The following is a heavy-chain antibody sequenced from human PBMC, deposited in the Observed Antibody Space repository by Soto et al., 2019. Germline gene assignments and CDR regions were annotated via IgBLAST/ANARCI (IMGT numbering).Heavy chain of an antibody. CDR2: IRSIGNNYAT. D-gene: IGHD5-12*01. CDR3: ARHPDTEATTYDRHFDY. Sequence: EVQLVESGGGLVQPGGSLKVSCAASGFKFSGSTLQWVRQASGKGLEWIGRIRSIGNNYATAYTASLKGRFTISRGDSKSTAYLQMCSLQTEDTAVYFCARHPDTEATTYDRHFDYWAQGTLVNVSS. V-gene: IGHV3-73*01. CDR1: GFKFSGST. J-gene: IGHJ4*02.